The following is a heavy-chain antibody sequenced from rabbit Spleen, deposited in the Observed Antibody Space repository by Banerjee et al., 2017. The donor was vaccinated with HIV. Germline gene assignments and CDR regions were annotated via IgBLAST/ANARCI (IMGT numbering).Heavy chain of an antibody. CDR3: ARDTSSSFSSYGMDL. CDR2: IDAGGSGST. CDR1: GVSFSGSSY. J-gene: IGHJ6*01. Sequence: QEQLEESGGDLVKPGASLTLTCIASGVSFSGSSYMCWVRQAPGKGLEWIACIDAGGSGSTYSATWAKGRFTISATSSTTVTLQMTSLTAADTATYFCARDTSSSFSSYGMDLWGPGTLVTVS. V-gene: IGHV1S45*01. D-gene: IGHD1-1*01.